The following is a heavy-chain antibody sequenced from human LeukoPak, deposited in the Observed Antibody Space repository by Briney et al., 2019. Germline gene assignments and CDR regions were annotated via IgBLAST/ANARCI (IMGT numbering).Heavy chain of an antibody. V-gene: IGHV3-21*01. Sequence: GGSLRLSCAASAFTFSSYSMNWVRQAPGKGLEWVSSISSSSSDIYYADSVKGRFTISRDNSKSSLYLQMNSLRAEDTAVYYCAGDPRGAGTSLSPHFDYWGQGTLVTVSS. CDR3: AGDPRGAGTSLSPHFDY. CDR1: AFTFSSYS. D-gene: IGHD6-19*01. J-gene: IGHJ4*02. CDR2: ISSSSSDI.